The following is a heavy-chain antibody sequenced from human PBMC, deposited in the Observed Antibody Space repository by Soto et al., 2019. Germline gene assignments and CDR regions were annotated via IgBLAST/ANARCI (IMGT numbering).Heavy chain of an antibody. Sequence: PSENLSLTCAVYGGSFSGYYWSWIRQPPGKGLEWIGEINHSGSTNYNPSLKSRVTISVDTSKNQFSLKLSSVTAADTAVYYCARLRAYSICWPGKIVYGMDVWGQGTTVTGSS. V-gene: IGHV4-34*01. D-gene: IGHD6-13*01. CDR3: ARLRAYSICWPGKIVYGMDV. CDR1: GGSFSGYY. CDR2: INHSGST. J-gene: IGHJ6*02.